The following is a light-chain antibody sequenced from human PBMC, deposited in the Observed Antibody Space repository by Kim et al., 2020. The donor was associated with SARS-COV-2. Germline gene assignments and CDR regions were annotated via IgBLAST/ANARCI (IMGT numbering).Light chain of an antibody. CDR1: QSISTN. CDR2: GAS. V-gene: IGKV3-15*01. CDR3: QQYNDWPWT. J-gene: IGKJ1*01. Sequence: EIVMTQSPATLSVSPGESVTLSCRASQSISTNLGWYQQKPGQAPRLLIYGASSRASGVPARISGSGSGTEFTLSISSLQSEDFAVYCCQQYNDWPWTFGQGPRWISN.